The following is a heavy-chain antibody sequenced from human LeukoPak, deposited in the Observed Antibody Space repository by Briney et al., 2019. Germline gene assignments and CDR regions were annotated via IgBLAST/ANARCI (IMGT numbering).Heavy chain of an antibody. CDR1: GYTFTSYD. D-gene: IGHD3-3*01. J-gene: IGHJ5*02. V-gene: IGHV1-8*01. CDR3: ARRRSGLRSANWFDP. Sequence: GASVKVSCTASGYTFTSYDINWVRQATGQGLEWMGWMNPNCGNTGYAQKFQGRVTMTRNTSISTAYMELSSLRSEDTAVYYCARRRSGLRSANWFDPWGQGTLVTVSS. CDR2: MNPNCGNT.